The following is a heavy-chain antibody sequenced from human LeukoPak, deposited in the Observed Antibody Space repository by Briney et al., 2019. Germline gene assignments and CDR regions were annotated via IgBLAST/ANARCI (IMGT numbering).Heavy chain of an antibody. V-gene: IGHV3-7*01. D-gene: IGHD4-23*01. CDR1: AXXFSGHW. J-gene: IGHJ4*02. CDR3: ARAVGNHFDY. Sequence: SLRLSXXXSAXXFSGHWMNWVRQTPGRGLEWVASIKEDGSERQYVDSVKGRFTISRDNAKNSLYLQMNSLRAEDTAVYYCARAVGNHFDYWGQGTLVTVSS. CDR2: IKEDGSER.